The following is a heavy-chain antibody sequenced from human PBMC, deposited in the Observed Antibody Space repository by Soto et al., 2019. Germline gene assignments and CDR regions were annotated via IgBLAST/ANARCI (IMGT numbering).Heavy chain of an antibody. D-gene: IGHD2-15*01. CDR1: GFTFSSYG. V-gene: IGHV3-33*01. Sequence: GGSLRLCCAASGFTFSSYGMHWVRQAPGKGLEWVAVIWYDGSNKYYADSVKGRFTISRDNSKNTLYLQMNSLRAEDTAVYYCARDGYCSGGSCYSVPVFDYWGQGTLVTV. J-gene: IGHJ4*02. CDR2: IWYDGSNK. CDR3: ARDGYCSGGSCYSVPVFDY.